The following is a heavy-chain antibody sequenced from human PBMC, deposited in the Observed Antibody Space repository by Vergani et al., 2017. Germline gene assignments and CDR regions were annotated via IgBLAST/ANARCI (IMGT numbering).Heavy chain of an antibody. CDR2: ISTYNGAT. V-gene: IGHV1-18*01. CDR3: VKASFCRGGSCSPWVSYGMDV. CDR1: GYSFDTYG. J-gene: IGHJ6*02. D-gene: IGHD3-16*01. Sequence: QGQLVQSGGEVKKPGASVRVSCKASGYSFDTYGIYWVRQAPGQGLEWMGWISTYNGATEYAESLQDRVTLTRDTYTTTAYMQLRSLRSDDTAVYYCVKASFCRGGSCSPWVSYGMDVWGQGTTVIVSS.